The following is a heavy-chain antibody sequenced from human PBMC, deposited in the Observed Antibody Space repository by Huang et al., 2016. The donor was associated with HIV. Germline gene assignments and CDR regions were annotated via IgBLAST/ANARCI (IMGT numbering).Heavy chain of an antibody. V-gene: IGHV1-8*01. J-gene: IGHJ5*02. CDR1: GYTFTNYD. D-gene: IGHD3-10*01. CDR2: MNPNSGKT. CDR3: ARVGAFHSGWLGWFDP. Sequence: VQLVQSGAEVKKPGASVKVSCKTSGYTFTNYDINWVRQAAGQGLEWMGWMNPNSGKTGYAQKCQGRVTMTRNTSISTAYMELSSLRSEDTAVYYCARVGAFHSGWLGWFDPWGQGTLVTVSS.